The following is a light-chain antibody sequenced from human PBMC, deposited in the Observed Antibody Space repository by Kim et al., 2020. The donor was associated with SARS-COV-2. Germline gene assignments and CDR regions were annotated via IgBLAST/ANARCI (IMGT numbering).Light chain of an antibody. Sequence: GKTVIISCTRTSGSIASNYVQWYQQRPGSAPTTLIYEDNQRPSGVPDRFSGSIDSSSNSASLTISGLKTEDEADYYCQSYDTSNQVFGGGTKVTVL. CDR2: EDN. CDR1: SGSIASNY. V-gene: IGLV6-57*03. CDR3: QSYDTSNQV. J-gene: IGLJ3*02.